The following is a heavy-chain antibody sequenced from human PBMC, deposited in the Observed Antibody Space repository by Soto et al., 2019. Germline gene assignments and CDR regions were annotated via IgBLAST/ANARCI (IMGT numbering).Heavy chain of an antibody. V-gene: IGHV1-46*03. CDR1: GYTFTSYY. CDR2: INPSGGST. D-gene: IGHD3-9*01. J-gene: IGHJ3*02. Sequence: ASLKVSCKASGYTFTSYYMHWVRQAPGQGLEWMGIINPSGGSTSYAQKFQGRVTMTRDTSTSTVYMELSSLRSEDTAVYYCARLTRGGRYFDWSYAFEIWGQGTMVTVS. CDR3: ARLTRGGRYFDWSYAFEI.